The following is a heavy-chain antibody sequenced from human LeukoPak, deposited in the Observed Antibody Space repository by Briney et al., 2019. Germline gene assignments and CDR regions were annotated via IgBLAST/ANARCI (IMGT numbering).Heavy chain of an antibody. CDR1: GFAFNTYT. CDR3: ARVSSNPYSRGYYHFDY. D-gene: IGHD6-25*01. V-gene: IGHV3-21*01. CDR2: ISSTGAYI. Sequence: GGSLRLSCAASGFAFNTYTMNWVRQTPGKGLEWLSSISSTGAYIYHADSMDGRFTVSRDNARNLLYLHMNSLRAEDSAMYFCARVSSNPYSRGYYHFDYWGQGTLVTVSS. J-gene: IGHJ4*02.